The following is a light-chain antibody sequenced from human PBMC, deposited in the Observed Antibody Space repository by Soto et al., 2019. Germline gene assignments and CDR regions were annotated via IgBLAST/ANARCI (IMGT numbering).Light chain of an antibody. Sequence: QSALTQPASVSGSPGQSITISCTGTSTDVGDSNHVSWYQHHPGKAPKLIIYEVSYRPSGVSNRFSGSKSAYTASLTISGLQAEDEGEYYCSSYTGSSTYVFGLGTKVTVL. CDR2: EVS. V-gene: IGLV2-14*01. J-gene: IGLJ1*01. CDR1: STDVGDSNH. CDR3: SSYTGSSTYV.